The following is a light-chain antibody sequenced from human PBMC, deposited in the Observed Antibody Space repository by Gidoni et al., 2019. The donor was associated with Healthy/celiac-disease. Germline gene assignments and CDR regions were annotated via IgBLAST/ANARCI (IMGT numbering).Light chain of an antibody. CDR1: QSISSW. J-gene: IGKJ1*01. V-gene: IGKV1-5*03. CDR3: QQYNSYTWT. Sequence: IKLTQSPSSLSASVGDRVTIICRASQSISSWLAWYQQKPGKAPKLLIYKASSLESGVPSRFSGSGSGTEFTLTISSLQPDDFATYYCQQYNSYTWTFGQGTKVEIK. CDR2: KAS.